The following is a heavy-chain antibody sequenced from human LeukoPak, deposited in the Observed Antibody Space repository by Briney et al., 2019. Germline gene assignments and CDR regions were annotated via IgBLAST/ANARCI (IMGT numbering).Heavy chain of an antibody. CDR3: AKDAATYYDSSGYYFGYFDY. V-gene: IGHV3-23*01. CDR2: ISGSGRST. CDR1: GFTFSSYA. Sequence: GGSLRLSCAASGFTFSSYAMSWVRQAPGKGLEWVSAISGSGRSTYYADSVKGRFTISRDNSKNTLYLQMNSLRAEDTAVYYCAKDAATYYDSSGYYFGYFDYWGQGTLVTVSS. J-gene: IGHJ4*02. D-gene: IGHD3-22*01.